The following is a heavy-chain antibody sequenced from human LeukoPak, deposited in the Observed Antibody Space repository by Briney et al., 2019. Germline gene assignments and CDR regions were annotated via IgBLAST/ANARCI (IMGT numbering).Heavy chain of an antibody. CDR1: GGSFSGYY. CDR3: ARGGTTVTGYYYYYMDV. J-gene: IGHJ6*03. D-gene: IGHD4-17*01. CDR2: INHSGST. V-gene: IGHV4-34*01. Sequence: SETLSLTCAVYGGSFSGYYWSWIRQPPGKGLEWIGEINHSGSTNYNPSLKSRVTISVDTSKNQFSLKLSSVTAADTAVYYCARGGTTVTGYYYYYMDVWGKGTTVTVSS.